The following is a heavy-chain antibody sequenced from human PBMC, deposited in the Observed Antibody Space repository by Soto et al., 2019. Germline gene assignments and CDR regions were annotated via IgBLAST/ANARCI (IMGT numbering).Heavy chain of an antibody. V-gene: IGHV4-34*01. CDR3: AGGSRVSYYDVYDGFDV. CDR2: INHSGST. J-gene: IGHJ3*01. Sequence: PSETLSLTCAVYGGSFSGYYWSWIRQPPGKGLEWIGEINHSGSTNYNPSLKSRVTISVDTSKNQFSLKLSSVTAADTAVYYCAGGSRVSYYDVYDGFDVWGQGTTVTVSS. CDR1: GGSFSGYY. D-gene: IGHD3-22*01.